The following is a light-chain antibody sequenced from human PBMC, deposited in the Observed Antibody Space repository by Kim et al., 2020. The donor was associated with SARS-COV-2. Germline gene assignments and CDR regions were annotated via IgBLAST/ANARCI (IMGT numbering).Light chain of an antibody. CDR3: QQYGSLPLT. J-gene: IGKJ4*01. CDR2: GAP. CDR1: QDISNY. Sequence: DIQMTQSPSSLSASVGDRVTITCQASQDISNYLNWYQYKPGKAPKLLIYGAPNLATGVPSRFTGSGSRTDFTFTISSLQPEDIATYYCQQYGSLPLTFGGGTKVDIK. V-gene: IGKV1-33*01.